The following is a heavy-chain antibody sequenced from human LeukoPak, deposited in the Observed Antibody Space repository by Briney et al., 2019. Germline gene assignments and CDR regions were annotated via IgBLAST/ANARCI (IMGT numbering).Heavy chain of an antibody. CDR3: ARVRKGSGWYSDY. CDR1: GFTFSRFA. D-gene: IGHD6-19*01. V-gene: IGHV3-23*01. CDR2: ISGSGSSA. Sequence: QPGGSLRLSCEISGFTFSRFAMNWVRQAPGQGLEWISIISGSGSSAYYADSVKGRFTISRDNSKNTLYLQMNSLRAEDTAVYYCARVRKGSGWYSDYWGQGTLVTVSS. J-gene: IGHJ4*02.